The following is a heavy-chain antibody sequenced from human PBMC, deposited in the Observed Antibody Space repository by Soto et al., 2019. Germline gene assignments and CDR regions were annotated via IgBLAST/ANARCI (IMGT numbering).Heavy chain of an antibody. CDR3: ARGGRPMTMVTPGAFDV. J-gene: IGHJ3*01. V-gene: IGHV4-30-4*01. D-gene: IGHD4-17*01. Sequence: NPSETLSLTCTVSDDSFSRDDYYWSWVRQAPGKGLQWIAYIHYSGSSYHNPSLMSRLNTSVDTSTNQFSLKLSSVTAADTAMYFCARGGRPMTMVTPGAFDVWGQGIMVTVSS. CDR2: IHYSGSS. CDR1: DDSFSRDDYY.